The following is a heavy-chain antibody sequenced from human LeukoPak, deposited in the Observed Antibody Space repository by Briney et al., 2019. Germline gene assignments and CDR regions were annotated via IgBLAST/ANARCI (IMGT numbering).Heavy chain of an antibody. V-gene: IGHV1-69*05. CDR1: GGTFSSYA. J-gene: IGHJ4*02. CDR3: ARLDRYNWSCDY. D-gene: IGHD1-20*01. CDR2: IIPIFGTA. Sequence: GASVKVSCKASGGTFSSYAISWVRQAPGQGLEWMGGIIPIFGTANYAQKFQGRVTITTDESTSTAYMELSSLRSEDTAVYYCARLDRYNWSCDYWGQGTLITVSS.